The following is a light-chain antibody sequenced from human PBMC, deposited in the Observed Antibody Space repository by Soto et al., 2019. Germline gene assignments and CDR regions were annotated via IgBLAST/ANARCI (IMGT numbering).Light chain of an antibody. CDR1: SSDVGGYSY. CDR3: SSYTSSTTLKV. J-gene: IGLJ2*01. V-gene: IGLV2-14*03. Sequence: QSVLAQPASVSGSPGQSITISCTGTSSDVGGYSYVSWYHQHPGKAPKLMIYDVSNRPSGVSNRFSGSKSGNTASLTISGLQAEDEADYYCSSYTSSTTLKVFGGGTKLTVL. CDR2: DVS.